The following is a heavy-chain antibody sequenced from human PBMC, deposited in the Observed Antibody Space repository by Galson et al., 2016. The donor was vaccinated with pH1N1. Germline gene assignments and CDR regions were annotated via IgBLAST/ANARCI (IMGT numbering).Heavy chain of an antibody. CDR1: GFTFSSYG. Sequence: SLRLSCAASGFTFSSYGMHWVRQAPGKGLQWVAVMTYDGSNAYYADSVKGRFTISRDNSKNTLYLQIYTLRPEDTAVYYFARDRDGKGLDSWGQGILVTVAS. V-gene: IGHV3-30*03. CDR2: MTYDGSNA. CDR3: ARDRDGKGLDS. J-gene: IGHJ4*02.